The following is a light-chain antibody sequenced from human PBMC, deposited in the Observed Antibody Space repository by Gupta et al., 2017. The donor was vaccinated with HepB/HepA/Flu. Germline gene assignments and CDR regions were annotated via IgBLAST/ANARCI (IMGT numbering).Light chain of an antibody. CDR2: DVS. CDR3: SSFTSRSTLYV. J-gene: IGLJ1*01. Sequence: QSFRTQPPSVPGSPGQSITISCTGTSSDVGGYNYVSWYQQHPGKAPKLMIYDVSNRPSGVSNRFSGSKSGNTASLTVSGLQAEDEADYYCSSFTSRSTLYVFGTGTKVTVL. CDR1: SSDVGGYNY. V-gene: IGLV2-14*03.